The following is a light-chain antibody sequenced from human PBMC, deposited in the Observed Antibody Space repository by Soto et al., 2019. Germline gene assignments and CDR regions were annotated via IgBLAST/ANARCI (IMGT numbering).Light chain of an antibody. V-gene: IGLV2-11*01. Sequence: QSALTQPRSVSGSPGQSVTISCTGTSSDVGGYNYVSWYEQHPVKAPKLMIYDVTKRPSGVPDRFSGSKSGNTASLTISRLQAEDEADYYCCSYADSYTLVFGTGTKVTVL. CDR3: CSYADSYTLV. CDR2: DVT. J-gene: IGLJ1*01. CDR1: SSDVGGYNY.